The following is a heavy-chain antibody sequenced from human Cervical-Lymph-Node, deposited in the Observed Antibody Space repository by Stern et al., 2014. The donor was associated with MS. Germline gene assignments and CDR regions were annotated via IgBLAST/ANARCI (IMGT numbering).Heavy chain of an antibody. V-gene: IGHV1-46*01. CDR1: GYTFTSYD. D-gene: IGHD5-18*01. CDR3: ARDQDGYEMTY. Sequence: GQLVQSGAEVKKPGASVKVSCKASGYTFTSYDMHWVRQAPGQGLEWMGIINPSGGSTTYAQKFQGRVTMTGDTSTSTVYMELSSLRYEDTAVYYCARDQDGYEMTYWGQGTLVTVSS. J-gene: IGHJ4*02. CDR2: INPSGGST.